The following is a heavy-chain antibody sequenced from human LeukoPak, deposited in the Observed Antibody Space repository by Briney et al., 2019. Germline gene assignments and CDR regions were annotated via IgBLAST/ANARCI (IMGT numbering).Heavy chain of an antibody. CDR3: AREGGSGTHAFDI. Sequence: SQTLSLTCAVSGGSISSGGYSWSWIRQPPGKGLEWIGYIYHSGSTCYNPSLKSRVTISVDRSKNQFSLKLSSVTAADTAVYYCAREGGSGTHAFDIWGQGTMVTVSS. D-gene: IGHD3-10*01. CDR1: GGSISSGGYS. V-gene: IGHV4-30-2*01. J-gene: IGHJ3*02. CDR2: IYHSGST.